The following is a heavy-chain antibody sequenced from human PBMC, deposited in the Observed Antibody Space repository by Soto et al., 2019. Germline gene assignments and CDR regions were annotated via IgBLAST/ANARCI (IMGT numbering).Heavy chain of an antibody. CDR3: ATKPTRYDILTGYYKWFDP. CDR2: FDPEDGET. Sequence: GASVKVSCKVSGYTLTELSMHWVRQAPGKGLEWMGGFDPEDGETIYAQKFQGRVTMTEDTSTDTAYMELSSLRSEDTAVYYCATKPTRYDILTGYYKWFDPWGQGTLVTVSS. D-gene: IGHD3-9*01. CDR1: GYTLTELS. V-gene: IGHV1-24*01. J-gene: IGHJ5*02.